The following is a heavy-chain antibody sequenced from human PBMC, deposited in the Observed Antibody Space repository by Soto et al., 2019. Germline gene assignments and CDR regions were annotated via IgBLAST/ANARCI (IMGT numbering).Heavy chain of an antibody. D-gene: IGHD2-2*01. CDR3: ARTDCSSTSCYNYYYYGMDV. J-gene: IGHJ6*02. Sequence: GASVKVSCKTSGYSFTKYGLHWVRQAPGQRLEWMGWINPGNGDTKYSQKFQGRVTIIRDTSATTAYMELSSLRSEDSAVFYCARTDCSSTSCYNYYYYGMDVWGQGTTVTVSS. V-gene: IGHV1-3*01. CDR1: GYSFTKYG. CDR2: INPGNGDT.